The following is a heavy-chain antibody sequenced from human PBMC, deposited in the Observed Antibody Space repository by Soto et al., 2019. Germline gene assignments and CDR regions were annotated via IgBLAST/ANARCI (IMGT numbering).Heavy chain of an antibody. D-gene: IGHD3-22*01. CDR1: GFTFGDYA. CDR2: IRSKAYGGTT. J-gene: IGHJ4*02. V-gene: IGHV3-49*03. CDR3: TIRDYYDSSGYYYFDY. Sequence: GGSLRLSCTASGFTFGDYAMSWFRQAPGKGLEWVGFIRSKAYGGTTEYAASVKGRFTISRDDSKSIAYLQMNSLKTEDTAVYYCTIRDYYDSSGYYYFDYWGQGTLVTVSS.